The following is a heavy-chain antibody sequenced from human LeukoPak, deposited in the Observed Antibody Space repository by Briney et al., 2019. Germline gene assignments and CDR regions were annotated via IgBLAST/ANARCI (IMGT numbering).Heavy chain of an antibody. Sequence: SETLSLTCAVYGGSFGGYYWSWIRQPPRKGLEWIGEINHSGSTNYNPSLKSRVTISVDTSKNQFSLKLSSVTAADTAVYYCARERWLQLSDAFDIWGQGTMVTVSS. D-gene: IGHD5-24*01. V-gene: IGHV4-34*01. J-gene: IGHJ3*02. CDR3: ARERWLQLSDAFDI. CDR1: GGSFGGYY. CDR2: INHSGST.